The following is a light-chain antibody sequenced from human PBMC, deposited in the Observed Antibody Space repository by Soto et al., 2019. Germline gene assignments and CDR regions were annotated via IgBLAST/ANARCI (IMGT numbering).Light chain of an antibody. V-gene: IGLV5-45*03. Sequence: QAVVTQPSSLSASPGASASLTCTLRSGIDVGTYTIYWFQQRPGSPPHYLLNYKSDSDKEQGSGVPSRFSGSKDASANAGILHSSGLQSEDDSDYYCMLWHSSACVFGGGTKLTVL. CDR2: YKSDSDK. CDR1: SGIDVGTYT. J-gene: IGLJ3*02. CDR3: MLWHSSACV.